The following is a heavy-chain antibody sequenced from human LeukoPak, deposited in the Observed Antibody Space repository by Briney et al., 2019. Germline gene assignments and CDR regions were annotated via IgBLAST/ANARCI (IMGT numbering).Heavy chain of an antibody. V-gene: IGHV4-39*01. J-gene: IGHJ4*02. CDR3: ARHVAAAIDY. Sequence: SETLSPTCTVSGGSISSSSYYWGWIRQPPGKGLEWNGSIYYSGSTYYNPSLKSRVTISVDTSKNQFSLKLSSVTAADTAVYYCARHVAAAIDYWGQGTLVTVSS. D-gene: IGHD6-13*01. CDR1: GGSISSSSYY. CDR2: IYYSGST.